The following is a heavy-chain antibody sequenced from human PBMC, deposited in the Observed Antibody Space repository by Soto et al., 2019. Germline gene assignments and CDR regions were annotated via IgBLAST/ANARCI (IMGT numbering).Heavy chain of an antibody. J-gene: IGHJ4*02. Sequence: GGSLRLSCAASGFTFSSYGMHWVRQAPGKGLEWVAVISYDGSNKYYADSVKGRFTISRDNSKNTLYPQMNSLRAEDTAVYYCAKDREVAVAASFDYWGQGTLVTVSS. V-gene: IGHV3-30*18. CDR3: AKDREVAVAASFDY. D-gene: IGHD6-19*01. CDR2: ISYDGSNK. CDR1: GFTFSSYG.